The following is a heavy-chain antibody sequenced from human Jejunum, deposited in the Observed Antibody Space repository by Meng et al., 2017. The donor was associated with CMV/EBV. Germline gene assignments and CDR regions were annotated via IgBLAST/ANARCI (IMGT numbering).Heavy chain of an antibody. D-gene: IGHD2-21*02. CDR3: ARGVVTMTRYYFDY. Sequence: GYTFASDGIGWVRQTPGQGLGWMGWISTYNSNTHYARQLQGGATMTTDTSTSTAYMEVRSLKSDDTAVYYCARGVVTMTRYYFDYWGQGTLVTVSS. J-gene: IGHJ4*02. CDR2: ISTYNSNT. CDR1: GYTFASDG. V-gene: IGHV1-18*01.